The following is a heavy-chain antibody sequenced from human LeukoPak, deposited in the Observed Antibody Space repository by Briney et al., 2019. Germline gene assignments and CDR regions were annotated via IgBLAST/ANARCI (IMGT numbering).Heavy chain of an antibody. J-gene: IGHJ4*02. CDR3: ARHAPPDCSSTSCSLDY. V-gene: IGHV5-51*01. D-gene: IGHD2-2*01. Sequence: GESLKISCKGSGYSFTSYWIGWVRQMPGKGLEWMGIIYPGDSDTRYSPSFQGQVTISADKSISTAYLQWSSLKASDTAMYYCARHAPPDCSSTSCSLDYWGQGTLVTVSS. CDR2: IYPGDSDT. CDR1: GYSFTSYW.